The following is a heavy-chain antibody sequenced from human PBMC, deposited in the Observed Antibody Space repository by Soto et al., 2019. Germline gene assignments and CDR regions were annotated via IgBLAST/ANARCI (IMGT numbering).Heavy chain of an antibody. D-gene: IGHD5-18*01. V-gene: IGHV3-23*01. CDR3: ARCTVDTIVTSGWCHYLDP. CDR1: GFTFSSSA. CDR2: VSGSGGTT. J-gene: IGHJ5*02. Sequence: GVSLRLSCAASGFTFSSSAMSWVRQAPGKGLEWVSAVSGSGGTTYYADSVRGRFTISRDNSKNTLYLQMNSLRAEDTAIYFCARCTVDTIVTSGWCHYLDPWGQGTLVTVS.